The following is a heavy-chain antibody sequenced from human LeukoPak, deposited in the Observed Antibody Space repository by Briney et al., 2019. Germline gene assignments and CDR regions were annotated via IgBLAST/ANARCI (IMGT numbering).Heavy chain of an antibody. J-gene: IGHJ4*02. V-gene: IGHV4-61*02. Sequence: SETLSLTCTVSGGSISSGSYYWSWIRQPAGKGLEWIGRIYTSGSTNYNPSLKSRVTISVDTSKNQFFLKLSSVTAADTAVYYCARLVGSSSHYFDYWGQGTPVTVSS. CDR2: IYTSGST. CDR3: ARLVGSSSHYFDY. CDR1: GGSISSGSYY. D-gene: IGHD6-13*01.